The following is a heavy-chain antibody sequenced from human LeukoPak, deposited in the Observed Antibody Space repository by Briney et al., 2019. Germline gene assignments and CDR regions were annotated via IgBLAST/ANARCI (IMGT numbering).Heavy chain of an antibody. D-gene: IGHD3-3*01. Sequence: GSLRLSCAASGFIVSSNYMTWVRQAPGKGLEWVSVIYSGGSTYYADSVKGRFTISRHDSKNTLYLQMNSLRPEDTAVYYCASGAITIFGAFDYWGQGTLVTVSS. CDR1: GFIVSSNY. J-gene: IGHJ4*02. V-gene: IGHV3-53*04. CDR3: ASGAITIFGAFDY. CDR2: IYSGGST.